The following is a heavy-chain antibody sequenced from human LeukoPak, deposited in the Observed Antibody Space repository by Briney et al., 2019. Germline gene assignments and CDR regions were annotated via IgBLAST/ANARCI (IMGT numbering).Heavy chain of an antibody. CDR2: ISYDGSNK. D-gene: IGHD3-22*01. Sequence: GGSLRLSCAASGFTFSSYAMHWVRQAPGKGLEWVAVISYDGSNKYYADSVKGRFTISRDNSKNTLYLQMNSLRAEDTAVYYCARSWLLKYYFDYWGQGTLVTVSS. CDR1: GFTFSSYA. CDR3: ARSWLLKYYFDY. V-gene: IGHV3-30-3*01. J-gene: IGHJ4*02.